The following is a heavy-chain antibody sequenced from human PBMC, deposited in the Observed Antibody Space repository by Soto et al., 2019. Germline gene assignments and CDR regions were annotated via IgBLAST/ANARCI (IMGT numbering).Heavy chain of an antibody. V-gene: IGHV6-1*01. Sequence: PSKTLSLTCAISGASVSSNSAAWNWIRLSPSRGLEWLARTYYRSRWYNYYAVSVRSRITVNPDTSKNQFSLQLTSVTPEDPAVYYCAGTTSQQWYYMDVWGKGTTVTVCS. J-gene: IGHJ6*03. D-gene: IGHD1-7*01. CDR2: TYYRSRWYN. CDR1: GASVSSNSAA. CDR3: AGTTSQQWYYMDV.